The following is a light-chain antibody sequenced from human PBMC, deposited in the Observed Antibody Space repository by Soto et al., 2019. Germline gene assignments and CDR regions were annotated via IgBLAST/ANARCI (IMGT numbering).Light chain of an antibody. CDR1: SIDVGTYNL. CDR2: AGS. V-gene: IGLV2-23*01. CDR3: RSYAGSNTWV. Sequence: QSALTQPASVSGSPGQSITISCTGSSIDVGTYNLVSWYQQHPGRAPKLMIYAGSQQSSGISSRFSGSKSGNTASLTISGLQSEDEAVYYCRSYAGSNTWVFGGGTKLTVL. J-gene: IGLJ3*02.